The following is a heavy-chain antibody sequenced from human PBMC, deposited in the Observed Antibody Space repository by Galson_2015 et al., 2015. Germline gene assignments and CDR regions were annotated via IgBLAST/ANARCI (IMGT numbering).Heavy chain of an antibody. D-gene: IGHD3-10*01. CDR3: ARRGPSPD. J-gene: IGHJ4*02. CDR1: GFGFSSYW. V-gene: IGHV3-7*01. Sequence: SLRLSCAASGFGFSSYWMTWVRQAPGKGLEWVANIKQDGNEKYYADSVKGRFTIFRDNAKNLLCLQMNNLRVEYTAVYYCARRGPSPDWGQGTLVTVSS. CDR2: IKQDGNEK.